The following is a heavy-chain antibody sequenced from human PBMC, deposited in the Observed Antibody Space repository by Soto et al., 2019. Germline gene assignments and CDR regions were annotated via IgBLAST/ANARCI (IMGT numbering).Heavy chain of an antibody. Sequence: EVQLVESGGGLVQPGGSLRLSCAASGFSVSNNYMNWVRQAPGKGLEWVAVIYSGGSTYYADSVKGRFTISRDNSRNTVYLQMYRLRVEDTAVYYCARDYMAAPFDSWGQGILVTVSP. D-gene: IGHD6-25*01. CDR3: ARDYMAAPFDS. J-gene: IGHJ4*02. CDR1: GFSVSNNY. V-gene: IGHV3-66*01. CDR2: IYSGGST.